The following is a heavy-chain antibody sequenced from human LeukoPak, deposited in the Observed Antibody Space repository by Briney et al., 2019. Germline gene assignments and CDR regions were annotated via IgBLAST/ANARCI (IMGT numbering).Heavy chain of an antibody. V-gene: IGHV4-59*08. J-gene: IGHJ6*02. Sequence: SETLSLTYTVSGGSINSYYWSWIRQPPGKGLEWIGYIYYSGSTNYNPSLKSRVTISVDTSKNQFSLKLNSVTAADTAVYYCARYIAAADPYYYYGMDVWGQGTTVTVSS. CDR2: IYYSGST. CDR1: GGSINSYY. CDR3: ARYIAAADPYYYYGMDV. D-gene: IGHD6-13*01.